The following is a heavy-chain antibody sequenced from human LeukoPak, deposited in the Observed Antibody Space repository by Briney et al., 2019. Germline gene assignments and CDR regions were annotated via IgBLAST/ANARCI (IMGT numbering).Heavy chain of an antibody. D-gene: IGHD6-6*01. CDR3: AKDPQLPGSY. V-gene: IGHV3-11*04. J-gene: IGHJ4*02. CDR1: GFTFSDYY. CDR2: ISSSGSSI. Sequence: GGSLRLPCTASGFTFSDYYMSWIRQAPGRGLEWVSYISSSGSSIYYADSVKGRFTISRDNAKNSLYLQINSLRAEDTAVYYCAKDPQLPGSYWGQGTLVTVSS.